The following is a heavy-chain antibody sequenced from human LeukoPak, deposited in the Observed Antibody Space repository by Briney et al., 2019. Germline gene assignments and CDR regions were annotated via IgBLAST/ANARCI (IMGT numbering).Heavy chain of an antibody. CDR3: ARGTSLEMATILPVT. CDR2: INPNSGGT. Sequence: ASVKVSCKASGYTFTGYYMHWVRQAPGQGLEWMGRINPNSGGTNYAQKFQGRVTMTRDTSISTAYMELSRLRSDDTAVYYCARGTSLEMATILPVTWGQGTLVTVSS. J-gene: IGHJ4*02. CDR1: GYTFTGYY. V-gene: IGHV1-2*06. D-gene: IGHD5-24*01.